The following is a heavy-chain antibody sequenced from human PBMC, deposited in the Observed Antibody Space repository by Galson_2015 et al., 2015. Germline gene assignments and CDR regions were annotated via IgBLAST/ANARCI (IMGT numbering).Heavy chain of an antibody. Sequence: QSGAEVKKPGESLQISCKGSGYIFSNFWIGWVRQMPGKGLEWMGVIYPGDSDTRYNPSFEGQVTISADESINTAYLQWNRLKASDTAIYYCARQGGLPAYYSGMDVWGQGTTVTVSS. J-gene: IGHJ6*02. CDR2: IYPGDSDT. CDR3: ARQGGLPAYYSGMDV. CDR1: GYIFSNFW. D-gene: IGHD1-26*01. V-gene: IGHV5-51*01.